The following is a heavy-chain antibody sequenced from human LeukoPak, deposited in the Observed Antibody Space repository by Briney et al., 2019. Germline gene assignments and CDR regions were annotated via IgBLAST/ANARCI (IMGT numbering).Heavy chain of an antibody. CDR1: GGTFSSYA. Sequence: ASVKVSCKASGGTFSSYAISWVRQAPGQGLEWMGWINPNSGGTNYAQKFQGRVTMTRDTSISTAYMELSRLRSDDTAVYYCARSDTSGSYDYWGQGTLVTVSS. V-gene: IGHV1-2*02. J-gene: IGHJ4*02. D-gene: IGHD1-26*01. CDR2: INPNSGGT. CDR3: ARSDTSGSYDY.